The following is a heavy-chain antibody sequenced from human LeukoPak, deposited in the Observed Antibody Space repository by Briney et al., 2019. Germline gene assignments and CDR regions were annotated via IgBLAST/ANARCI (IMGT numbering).Heavy chain of an antibody. Sequence: SETLSLTCAVYGGSFSGYYWSWIRQPPGRGLEWIGEINHSGSTNYNPSLKSRVTISVDTSKNQFSLKLSSVTAADTAVYYCARAARTVTTHYYYYYYYMDVWGKGTTVTVSS. CDR1: GGSFSGYY. CDR3: ARAARTVTTHYYYYYYYMDV. V-gene: IGHV4-34*01. D-gene: IGHD4-11*01. J-gene: IGHJ6*03. CDR2: INHSGST.